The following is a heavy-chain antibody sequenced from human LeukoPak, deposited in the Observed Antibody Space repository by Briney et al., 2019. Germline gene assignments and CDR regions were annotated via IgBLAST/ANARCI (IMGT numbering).Heavy chain of an antibody. CDR1: GGSISSGGYY. V-gene: IGHV4-31*03. J-gene: IGHJ5*02. CDR3: ARDLPTTGARIGWFDP. Sequence: SETLSLTCTVSGGSISSGGYYWSWIRQHPGKGLEWIGYIYYSGSAYYNPSLKSRVTISVDTSKNQFSLKLSSVTAADTAVYYCARDLPTTGARIGWFDPWGQGTLVTVSS. CDR2: IYYSGSA. D-gene: IGHD1-14*01.